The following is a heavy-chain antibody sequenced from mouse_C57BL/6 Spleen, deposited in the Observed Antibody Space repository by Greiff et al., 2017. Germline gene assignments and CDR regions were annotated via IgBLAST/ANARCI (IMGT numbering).Heavy chain of an antibody. CDR2: ISSGSSTI. Sequence: EVKLVESGGGLVKPGGSLKLSCAASGFTFSDYGMHWVRQAPEKGLEWVAYISSGSSTIYYADTVKGRFTISRDNAKNTLFLQMTSLRSEDTAMYYCARRPGRGAMDYWGQGTSVTVSS. D-gene: IGHD3-1*01. CDR3: ARRPGRGAMDY. CDR1: GFTFSDYG. J-gene: IGHJ4*01. V-gene: IGHV5-17*01.